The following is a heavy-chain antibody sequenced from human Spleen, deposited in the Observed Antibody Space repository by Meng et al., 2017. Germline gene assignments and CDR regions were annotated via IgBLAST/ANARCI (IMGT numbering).Heavy chain of an antibody. V-gene: IGHV4-38-2*02. J-gene: IGHJ4*02. CDR3: ARRLFFGTVLWFDY. D-gene: IGHD3-3*01. CDR2: IYHGGST. CDR1: GYSISSGYY. Sequence: SETLSLTCTVSGYSISSGYYWGWIRQPPGKGLEWIGSIYHGGSTNYNPSLKSRVTISVDTSKNQFSLKLSSVTAADTAVYYCARRLFFGTVLWFDYWGQGTLVTVSS.